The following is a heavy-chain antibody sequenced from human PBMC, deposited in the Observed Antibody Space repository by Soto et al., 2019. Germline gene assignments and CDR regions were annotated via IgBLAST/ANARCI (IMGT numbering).Heavy chain of an antibody. CDR2: ISAYNGNT. J-gene: IGHJ5*02. CDR3: ARGGADCSDGKSPPNWFEP. CDR1: GYTFTSYG. Sequence: ASVKVSCKASGYTFTSYGISWVRQAPGQGLEWMGWISAYNGNTKYAQKLQGRVTMTTDTSTTTAYMELRSLRSDDTAGYYCARGGADCSDGKSPPNWFEPWGQGTVVIGSS. D-gene: IGHD2-15*01. V-gene: IGHV1-18*01.